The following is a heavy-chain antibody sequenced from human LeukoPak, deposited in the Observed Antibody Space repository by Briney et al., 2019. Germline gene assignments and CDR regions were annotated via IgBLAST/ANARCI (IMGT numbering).Heavy chain of an antibody. V-gene: IGHV3-30-3*01. D-gene: IGHD3-3*01. Sequence: GGSLRLSCAASGFTFSSYAMHWVRQAPGKGLEWVAVISYDGSNKYYADSVKGRFTISRDNSKNTLYLQMNSLRAEDTAVYYCAKDSTYYDFWSGYHDYWGQGTLVTVSS. CDR1: GFTFSSYA. CDR2: ISYDGSNK. CDR3: AKDSTYYDFWSGYHDY. J-gene: IGHJ4*02.